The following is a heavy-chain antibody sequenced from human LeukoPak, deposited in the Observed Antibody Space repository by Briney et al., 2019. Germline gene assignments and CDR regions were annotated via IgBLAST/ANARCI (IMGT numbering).Heavy chain of an antibody. CDR1: GRSVSSTTYY. CDR2: INYSGST. V-gene: IGHV4-39*01. D-gene: IGHD3-10*01. CDR3: ARYVVYGSGKYYFDY. J-gene: IGHJ4*02. Sequence: SETLALTCTVSGRSVSSTTYYWSWIRQPPGKGLEWIASINYSGSTYYNPSLKSRVTISVDTSENQFSVKLSSVTAADTAVYYCARYVVYGSGKYYFDYWGQGTLVTVSS.